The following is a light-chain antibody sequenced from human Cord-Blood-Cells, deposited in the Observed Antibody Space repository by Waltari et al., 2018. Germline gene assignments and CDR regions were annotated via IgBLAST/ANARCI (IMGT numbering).Light chain of an antibody. CDR2: EVS. Sequence: QSALTQPASVSGSPGQSITISCTGTSSAVWGYNQGSWYQQHPGKAPKLMIYEVSNRPSGVSNRFSGSKSGNTASLTISGLQAEDEADYYCSSYTSSSTLVFGTGTKVTVL. CDR1: SSAVWGYNQ. CDR3: SSYTSSSTLV. J-gene: IGLJ1*01. V-gene: IGLV2-14*01.